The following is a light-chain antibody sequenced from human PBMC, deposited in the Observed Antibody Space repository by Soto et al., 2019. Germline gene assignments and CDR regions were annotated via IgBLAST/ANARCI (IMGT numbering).Light chain of an antibody. CDR2: DAS. J-gene: IGKJ2*01. CDR1: QTIGSS. Sequence: DIQMTQSPSTLPASVGDRVTITCRASQTIGSSLAWYQHKPGKAPKLLIFDASTLQTGVPSRFSGSGFGTEFTLTITGLQPDDFATYHCQQHNDYSAVTFGQGTKVDIK. V-gene: IGKV1-5*01. CDR3: QQHNDYSAVT.